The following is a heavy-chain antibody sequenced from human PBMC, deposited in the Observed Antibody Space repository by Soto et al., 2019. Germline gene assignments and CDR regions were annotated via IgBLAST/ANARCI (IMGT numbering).Heavy chain of an antibody. J-gene: IGHJ6*02. CDR2: IFSSGTT. V-gene: IGHV4-30-4*01. Sequence: SETLSLTCTVSGDSISSGNKYWSWIRQPPGKGLEWIGYIFSSGTTYYNPSLKSRLTMSLDASQNQFSLKLNSLTDADTAVYFCARVPSPFDYYYAMDVWGHGTTVTVSS. CDR1: GDSISSGNKY. CDR3: ARVPSPFDYYYAMDV. D-gene: IGHD3-16*01.